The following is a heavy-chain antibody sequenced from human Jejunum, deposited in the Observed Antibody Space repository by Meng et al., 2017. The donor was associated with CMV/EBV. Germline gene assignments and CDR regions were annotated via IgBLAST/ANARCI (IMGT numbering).Heavy chain of an antibody. J-gene: IGHJ6*02. CDR1: SISSSRYY. D-gene: IGHD5-12*01. CDR2: IYYSGST. V-gene: IGHV4-39*07. CDR3: ARVVATTVVGYGMDV. Sequence: SISSSRYYWGWIRQPPGKGLEWIGSIYYSGSTYYNPSLKSRVTISVDTSKNQFSLKLSSVTAADTAVYYCARVVATTVVGYGMDVWGQGTTVTVSS.